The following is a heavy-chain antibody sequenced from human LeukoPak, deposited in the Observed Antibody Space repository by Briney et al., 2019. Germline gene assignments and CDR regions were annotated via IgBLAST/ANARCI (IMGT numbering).Heavy chain of an antibody. Sequence: SETLSLTCTVSGGSITNYYWSWIRQPPGKGLEWIGFIYYSGTTNYNPSLKSRVTISVDTSKNQFSLKLSSVTAADTAVYYCARDIPASASSSYYFSFDAFDIWGQGTMVTVSS. CDR2: IYYSGTT. J-gene: IGHJ3*02. CDR3: ARDIPASASSSYYFSFDAFDI. V-gene: IGHV4-59*12. CDR1: GGSITNYY. D-gene: IGHD6-13*01.